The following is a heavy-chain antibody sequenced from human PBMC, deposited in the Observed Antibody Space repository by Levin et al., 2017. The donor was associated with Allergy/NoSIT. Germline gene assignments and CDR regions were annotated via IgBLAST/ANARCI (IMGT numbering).Heavy chain of an antibody. CDR3: VRGAVRIPGAFDM. Sequence: PGGSLRLSCAASGFTFSSHWMHWVRQTPGKGLVWVSRLKSDGGGTVYADSVQGRFTVSRDNAKNTLYLQMNSLRAEDTAVYYCVRGAVRIPGAFDMWGQGTLVAVSS. J-gene: IGHJ3*02. V-gene: IGHV3-74*01. D-gene: IGHD4-11*01. CDR2: LKSDGGGT. CDR1: GFTFSSHW.